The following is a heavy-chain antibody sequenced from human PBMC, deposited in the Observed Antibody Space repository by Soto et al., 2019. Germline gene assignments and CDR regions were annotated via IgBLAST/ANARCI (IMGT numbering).Heavy chain of an antibody. Sequence: GGSLRLSCAASGFTFSSYSLNWVRQAPGKGLEWVSYITSSGTTVYYADYVRGQFTISRDNAKNSLYLQMNSLRDDDLAVYYCARGSSNWAYYFDFWGQGTLVTVSS. CDR1: GFTFSSYS. D-gene: IGHD6-13*01. J-gene: IGHJ4*02. CDR3: ARGSSNWAYYFDF. V-gene: IGHV3-48*02. CDR2: ITSSGTTV.